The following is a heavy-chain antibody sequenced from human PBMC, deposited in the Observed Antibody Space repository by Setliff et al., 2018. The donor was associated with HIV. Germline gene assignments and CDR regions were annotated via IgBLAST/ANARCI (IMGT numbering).Heavy chain of an antibody. CDR1: GYIFTNYW. V-gene: IGHV5-51*01. J-gene: IGHJ4*02. CDR3: ARGGFGVVIIERLGVDY. D-gene: IGHD3-3*01. CDR2: IWPDDSDT. Sequence: GESLKISCKASGYIFTNYWVGWVRQMPGNGLEWMGLIWPDDSDTMYSPSFQGQVTVSADKSISTTYLQWTSLKAPDSAMYYCARGGFGVVIIERLGVDYWGQGTKVTVSS.